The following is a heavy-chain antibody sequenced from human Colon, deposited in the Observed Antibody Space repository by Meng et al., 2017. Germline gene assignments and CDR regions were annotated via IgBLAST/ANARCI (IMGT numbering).Heavy chain of an antibody. D-gene: IGHD2/OR15-2a*01. Sequence: QVHLVESGGGVVQPGGSLRLSCAASGFTFSSHTIHWVRQTPGKGLEWVAIISSDGSNKDHADFVKGRFTISRDNSKNTLYLQMNSLRGDDSAVYFCVRSDCNSTHCRLLDHWGQGTLVTVSS. CDR1: GFTFSSHT. CDR3: VRSDCNSTHCRLLDH. CDR2: ISSDGSNK. J-gene: IGHJ4*02. V-gene: IGHV3-30-3*01.